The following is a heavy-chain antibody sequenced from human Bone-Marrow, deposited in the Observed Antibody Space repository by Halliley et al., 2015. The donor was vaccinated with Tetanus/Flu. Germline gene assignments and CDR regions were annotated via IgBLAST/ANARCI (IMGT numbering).Heavy chain of an antibody. D-gene: IGHD2-8*01. CDR2: VFYSGTT. CDR3: AKMEGASGQAFNGRRGILDV. Sequence: LRLSCTVSGGSIYSNSFYWVWLRQSTGGRLQWIGTVFYSGTTSYNPSLMDRVSLSVGPSRNQFSLELRSVTAADSSVYFCAKMEGASGQAFNGRRGILDVWGQGTTVTVSS. J-gene: IGHJ6*02. V-gene: IGHV4-39*01. CDR1: GGSIYSNSFY.